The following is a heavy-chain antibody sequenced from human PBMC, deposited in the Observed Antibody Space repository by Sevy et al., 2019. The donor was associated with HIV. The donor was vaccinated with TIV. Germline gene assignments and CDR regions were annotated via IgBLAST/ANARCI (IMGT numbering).Heavy chain of an antibody. CDR1: GFTFSSYS. J-gene: IGHJ6*02. V-gene: IGHV3-48*02. CDR2: ISSSSSTI. Sequence: GGSLRLSCAASGFTFSSYSMNWVRQAPGKGLEWVSYISSSSSTIYYADSVKGRFTISRDNAKNLLYLQMNSLRDEDTAVYYCAREGIVVVPAAMQSYGMDVWGQGTTVTVSS. CDR3: AREGIVVVPAAMQSYGMDV. D-gene: IGHD2-2*01.